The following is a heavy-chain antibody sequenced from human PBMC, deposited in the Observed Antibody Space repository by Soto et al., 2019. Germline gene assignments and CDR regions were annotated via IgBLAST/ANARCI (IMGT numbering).Heavy chain of an antibody. V-gene: IGHV3-21*01. CDR3: ARERVVNYTDYYFDY. CDR1: GFDFYYYS. Sequence: GGSLRLSCAASGFDFYYYSMNWVRQAPWRGLEWVSSISGTGIDIHFADSVKGRFVISRDNAKTSLYLQMNSLRPEDTAVYYCARERVVNYTDYYFDYWGHGTLVTVSP. CDR2: ISGTGIDI. D-gene: IGHD3-16*02. J-gene: IGHJ4*01.